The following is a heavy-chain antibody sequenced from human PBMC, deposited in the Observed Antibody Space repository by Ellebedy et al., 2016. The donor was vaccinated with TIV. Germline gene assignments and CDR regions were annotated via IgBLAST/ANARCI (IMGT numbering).Heavy chain of an antibody. CDR1: GYTFTGYY. J-gene: IGHJ6*02. CDR2: MNPNSGGT. Sequence: ASVKVSCXASGYTFTGYYMHWVRQAPGQGPEWMGWMNPNSGGTNYAQKFQGWVTMTRDTSINTAYMELSRLRSDDTAVYYCARDRTFYGDGSGYYYDTHYYSGMDVWGRGTTVTVSS. V-gene: IGHV1-2*04. CDR3: ARDRTFYGDGSGYYYDTHYYSGMDV. D-gene: IGHD3-22*01.